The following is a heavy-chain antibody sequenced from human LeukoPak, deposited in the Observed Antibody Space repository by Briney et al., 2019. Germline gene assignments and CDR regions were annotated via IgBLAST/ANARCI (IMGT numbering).Heavy chain of an antibody. CDR2: ISAADGDNT. D-gene: IGHD3-22*01. CDR3: AKFKGRYYYDSSGYCDN. Sequence: GGSLRPSCVASGFTFRNFAMSWVRQAPGKGLEWVSAISAADGDNTYYGDSVKGRFTISRDNSENTLHLQMSSLRAEDTAVHYCAKFKGRYYYDSSGYCDNWGQGTLVTVSS. V-gene: IGHV3-23*01. J-gene: IGHJ4*02. CDR1: GFTFRNFA.